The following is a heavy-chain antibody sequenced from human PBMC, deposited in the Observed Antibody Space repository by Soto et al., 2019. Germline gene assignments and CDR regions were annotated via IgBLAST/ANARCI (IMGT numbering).Heavy chain of an antibody. CDR1: GYTFTSYG. J-gene: IGHJ6*02. D-gene: IGHD2-2*01. CDR3: TRDGLRHSSDTSRYDSYYGMDV. CDR2: VSVYTGNT. Sequence: ASVKVSCKASGYTFTSYGVTWVRQAPGQGLEWMGRVSVYTGNTNYAQKFQGRVTMTTDTSTSTAYMELRSLRPDDTAVYYCTRDGLRHSSDTSRYDSYYGMDVSGQGTTVTVYS. V-gene: IGHV1-18*04.